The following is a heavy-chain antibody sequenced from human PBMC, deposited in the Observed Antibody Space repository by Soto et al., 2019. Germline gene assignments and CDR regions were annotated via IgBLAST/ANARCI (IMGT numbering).Heavy chain of an antibody. CDR3: ARDRGYGSGSYYAHLDY. V-gene: IGHV3-33*01. J-gene: IGHJ4*02. CDR1: GFTFSSHG. Sequence: QVQLVESGGGVVQPGRSLRLSCAASGFTFSSHGMHWVRQAPGKGLEWVSIIWYDASKEYYADSVKGRFTISRDNSKNTLYLQMNSLRAEDTAVYYCARDRGYGSGSYYAHLDYWGQGTLVTVSS. CDR2: IWYDASKE. D-gene: IGHD3-10*01.